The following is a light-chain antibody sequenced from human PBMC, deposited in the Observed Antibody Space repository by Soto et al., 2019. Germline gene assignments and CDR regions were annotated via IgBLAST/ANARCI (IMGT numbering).Light chain of an antibody. Sequence: DIQMTQSPSSLSASIGDRVTIICRASQSISRYSNWYQQKPGKAPKLLIYAASSLQSGVPSRFSGSGSGTDFTLTISSLQPEDFATYYCQQGYSIPYTFGQGTKVDIK. V-gene: IGKV1-39*01. CDR1: QSISRY. CDR3: QQGYSIPYT. CDR2: AAS. J-gene: IGKJ2*01.